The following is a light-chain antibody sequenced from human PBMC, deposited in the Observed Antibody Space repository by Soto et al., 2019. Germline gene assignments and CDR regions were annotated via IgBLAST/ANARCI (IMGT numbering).Light chain of an antibody. J-gene: IGKJ1*01. Sequence: DIQMTQSPSSLSASVGDRVTITCRASQSISTYLAWYQQKPGKAPNILIYAASSLESGVPSRFSGSGSVTDFTLTNSKRQPKDFATYFGQRTYSTTWTFGQGTKVEVK. CDR2: AAS. V-gene: IGKV1-39*01. CDR1: QSISTY. CDR3: QRTYSTTWT.